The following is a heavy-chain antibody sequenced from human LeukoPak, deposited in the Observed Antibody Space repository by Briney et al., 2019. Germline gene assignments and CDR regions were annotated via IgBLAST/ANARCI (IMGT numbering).Heavy chain of an antibody. V-gene: IGHV3-11*04. D-gene: IGHD2-2*01. CDR1: GFTFSDYY. J-gene: IGHJ4*02. Sequence: PGGSLRLSCAASGFTFSDYYMSWIRQAPGKGLEWVSYISSSGSTIYYADSVKGRFTISRDNAKNSLYLQMNSLRAEDTAVYYCAGYCSSVSCRNIDYWGQGTLVTVPS. CDR2: ISSSGSTI. CDR3: AGYCSSVSCRNIDY.